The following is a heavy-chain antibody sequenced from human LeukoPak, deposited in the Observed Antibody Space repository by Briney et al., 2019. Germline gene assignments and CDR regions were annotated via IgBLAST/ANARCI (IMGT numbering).Heavy chain of an antibody. CDR2: INPNSGGT. V-gene: IGHV1-2*02. J-gene: IGHJ6*03. CDR1: GYTFTGYY. Sequence: ASVKVSCKASGYTFTGYYVHWVRQAPGQGLEWMGWINPNSGGTNYAQKFQGRVTMTRDTSISTAYMELSRLRSDDTAVYYCASSPGYLYYYMDVWGKGTTVTISS. D-gene: IGHD3-16*02. CDR3: ASSPGYLYYYMDV.